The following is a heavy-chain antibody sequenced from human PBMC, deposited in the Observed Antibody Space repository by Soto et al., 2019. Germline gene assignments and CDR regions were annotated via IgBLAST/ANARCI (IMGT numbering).Heavy chain of an antibody. CDR2: ISAYNGNT. D-gene: IGHD1-26*01. V-gene: IGHV1-18*01. CDR1: GYTFTSYG. Sequence: ASVKVSCKASGYTFTSYGISWVRQAPGQGLEWMGWISAYNGNTNYAQKFQGRVTITADKSTSTAYMELSSLRSEDTAVYYCARVPSPWELPQFDYWGQGTLVTVSS. J-gene: IGHJ4*02. CDR3: ARVPSPWELPQFDY.